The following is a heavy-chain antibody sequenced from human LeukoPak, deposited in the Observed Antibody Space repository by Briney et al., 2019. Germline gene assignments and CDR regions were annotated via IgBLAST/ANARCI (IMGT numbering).Heavy chain of an antibody. J-gene: IGHJ3*02. CDR2: IHTSAST. CDR1: GASIRSYS. D-gene: IGHD1-26*01. CDR3: ARDDNSEYSDDAFDI. V-gene: IGHV4-4*07. Sequence: SETLSLTYSVSGASIRSYSWSWLRQPAGKGLEWIGRIHTSASTEYNPSLKSRVTMSVDTSKNRFSLKLNSVTAADTAVYFCARDDNSEYSDDAFDIWGQGTLVTVSS.